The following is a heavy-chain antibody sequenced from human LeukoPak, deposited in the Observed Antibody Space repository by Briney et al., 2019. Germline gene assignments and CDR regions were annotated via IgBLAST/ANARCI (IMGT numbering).Heavy chain of an antibody. CDR1: GFTFSTYS. CDR2: ISSRGSYI. Sequence: GGSLRLSCAASGFTFSTYSMNWVRQAPGKGLEWVSSISSRGSYIQYADSVRGRFTRSRDNAKNSLSLQMNRLRAEDTALYYCAISPNFIQAFFNCGRGALVILSS. J-gene: IGHJ4*02. D-gene: IGHD3-3*02. V-gene: IGHV3-21*01. CDR3: AISPNFIQAFFN.